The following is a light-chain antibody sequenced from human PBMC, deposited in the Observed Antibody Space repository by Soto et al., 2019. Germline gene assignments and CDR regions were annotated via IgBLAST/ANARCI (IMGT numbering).Light chain of an antibody. V-gene: IGKV1-5*03. Sequence: DIQMTQSPSTLSASVGDRITITCRASQNIGFWLAWYQQKAGKAPERLIFKASNLESGVPSRFSGSGFGTEFHLTISSLQPDGFASYYCQQNNDYSFGQGTKVEI. J-gene: IGKJ2*03. CDR3: QQNNDYS. CDR2: KAS. CDR1: QNIGFW.